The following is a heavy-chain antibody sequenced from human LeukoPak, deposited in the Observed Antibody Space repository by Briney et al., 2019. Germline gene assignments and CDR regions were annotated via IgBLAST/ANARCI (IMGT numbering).Heavy chain of an antibody. Sequence: GGSLKLSCAASGFTFSGSAMHRVRQASGKGLEWVGRIRSKANSYATAYAASVKGRFTISRDDSKNTAYLQMNSLKTEDTAVYYCTRAVTGITGTTDYWGQGTLVTVSS. CDR2: IRSKANSYAT. D-gene: IGHD1-7*01. CDR1: GFTFSGSA. J-gene: IGHJ4*02. V-gene: IGHV3-73*01. CDR3: TRAVTGITGTTDY.